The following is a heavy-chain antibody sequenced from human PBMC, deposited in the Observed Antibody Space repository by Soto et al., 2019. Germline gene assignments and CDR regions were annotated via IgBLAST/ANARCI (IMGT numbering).Heavy chain of an antibody. CDR2: IITLFGTS. CDR1: GGTFSSHS. J-gene: IGHJ4*02. Sequence: VQLMQSGAEVKKPGSSVKVSCKASGGTFSSHSINWVRQAPGQGLEWMGGIITLFGTSNYAQHFQGRVTITADQSTSTAYMELNSLTSDETAVYYCAREVGYGDFSAALLDWGQGTLVTVSS. CDR3: AREVGYGDFSAALLD. D-gene: IGHD2-21*02. V-gene: IGHV1-69*01.